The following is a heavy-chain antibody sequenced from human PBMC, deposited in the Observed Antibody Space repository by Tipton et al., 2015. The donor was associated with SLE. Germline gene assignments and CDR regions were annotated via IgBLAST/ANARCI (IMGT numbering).Heavy chain of an antibody. CDR2: IRSKAYGGTT. CDR1: GFTFGDYA. D-gene: IGHD6-19*01. Sequence: SLRLSCTASGFTFGDYAMSWVRQAPGKGLEWVGFIRSKAYGGTTEYAASVKGRFTISRDDSKSIAYLQMNSLKTEDTAVYYCTRAIPWEQWLVDYWGQGTLVTVSS. CDR3: TRAIPWEQWLVDY. J-gene: IGHJ4*02. V-gene: IGHV3-49*04.